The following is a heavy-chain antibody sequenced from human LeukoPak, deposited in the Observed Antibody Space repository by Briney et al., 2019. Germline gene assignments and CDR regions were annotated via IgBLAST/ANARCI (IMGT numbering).Heavy chain of an antibody. CDR1: GYTFTGYY. Sequence: ASVKVSCKASGYTFTGYYIHWVRQAPGQGLEWMGMINPSGGSTNYAQKFQGTITMTRDTSTSTVYMELSSLRSEDTAIYYCARLEGSTWPWYYSDYWGQGTLVTVSS. V-gene: IGHV1-46*01. D-gene: IGHD6-13*01. J-gene: IGHJ4*02. CDR3: ARLEGSTWPWYYSDY. CDR2: INPSGGST.